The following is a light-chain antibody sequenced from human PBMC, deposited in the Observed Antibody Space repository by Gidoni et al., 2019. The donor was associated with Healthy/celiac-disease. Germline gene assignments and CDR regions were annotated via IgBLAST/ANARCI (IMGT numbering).Light chain of an antibody. Sequence: EIVFTQSPATLALSPGERATLSCRASQSVSSYLAWYQQKPVQAPRLLSYGASNRATGIPARFSGSGSGTDFTLTISSLEPEDFAVYYCQQRNNWPPVTFGGXTKVEIK. CDR3: QQRNNWPPVT. V-gene: IGKV3-11*01. CDR2: GAS. CDR1: QSVSSY. J-gene: IGKJ4*01.